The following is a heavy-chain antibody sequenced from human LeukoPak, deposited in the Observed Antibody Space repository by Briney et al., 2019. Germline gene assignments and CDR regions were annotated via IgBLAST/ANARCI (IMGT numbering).Heavy chain of an antibody. Sequence: SETLSLTCTVSGGSISSSSYYWGWLRQPPGKGLEWIGSIYYSGSTYYNPSLKSRVTISVDTSKNQFSLKLSFVTAADTALYFCVRHTNWNYDYYMDVWGKGTTVTVSS. CDR3: VRHTNWNYDYYMDV. J-gene: IGHJ6*03. V-gene: IGHV4-39*01. D-gene: IGHD1-20*01. CDR1: GGSISSSSYY. CDR2: IYYSGST.